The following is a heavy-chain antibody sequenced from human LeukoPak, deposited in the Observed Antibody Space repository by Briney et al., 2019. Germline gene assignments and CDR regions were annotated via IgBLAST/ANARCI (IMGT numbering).Heavy chain of an antibody. J-gene: IGHJ4*02. CDR2: IYYSGST. D-gene: IGHD3-10*01. Sequence: TSETLSLTCTVSGGSISSSSYYWSWIRQPPGKGLEWIGYIYYSGSTNYNPSLKSRVTISVDTSKNQFSLKLSSVTAADTAVYYCARATTRYYGSGGMDYWGQGTLVTVSS. CDR1: GGSISSSSYY. CDR3: ARATTRYYGSGGMDY. V-gene: IGHV4-61*01.